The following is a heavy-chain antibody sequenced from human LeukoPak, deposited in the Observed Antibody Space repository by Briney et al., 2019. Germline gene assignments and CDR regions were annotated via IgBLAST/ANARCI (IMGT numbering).Heavy chain of an antibody. Sequence: SETLSLTCTVSGGSISSYYWSWIRQPPGKGLEWIGYIYYSGSTNYNPSLKSRVTISVDTSKNQFSLKLSSVTAADTAVYYCARHLYGDYANFDYWGQGTLVTVSS. V-gene: IGHV4-59*08. CDR2: IYYSGST. CDR1: GGSISSYY. D-gene: IGHD4-17*01. J-gene: IGHJ4*02. CDR3: ARHLYGDYANFDY.